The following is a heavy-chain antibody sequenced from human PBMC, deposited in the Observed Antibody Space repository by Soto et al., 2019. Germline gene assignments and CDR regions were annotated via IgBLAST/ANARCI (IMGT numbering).Heavy chain of an antibody. J-gene: IGHJ3*02. CDR1: GYIFTSYA. CDR3: ARDVRGYTGYDFGAFDI. CDR2: INAGNGYT. Sequence: ASVKVSCKASGYIFTSYAMHWVRQVPGQRLEWMGWINAGNGYTKYSQKFQGITTITRDPSASTIYMELGSLRSEDTAVYYCARDVRGYTGYDFGAFDIWGQGTMVTVS. V-gene: IGHV1-3*01. D-gene: IGHD5-12*01.